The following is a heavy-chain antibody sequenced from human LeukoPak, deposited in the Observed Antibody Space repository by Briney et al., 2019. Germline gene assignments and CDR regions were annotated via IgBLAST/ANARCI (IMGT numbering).Heavy chain of an antibody. D-gene: IGHD3-22*01. CDR3: AREDYYDSSGYYLDY. Sequence: SETPSLTCTVSGYSISSGYFWGWIQQPPGKGLEWIASIYHSGSTYYSPSLKSRVTISVDTSKNQFSLNLSSVTAADTAVYYCAREDYYDSSGYYLDYWGQGTLVTVSS. J-gene: IGHJ4*02. CDR2: IYHSGST. V-gene: IGHV4-38-2*02. CDR1: GYSISSGYF.